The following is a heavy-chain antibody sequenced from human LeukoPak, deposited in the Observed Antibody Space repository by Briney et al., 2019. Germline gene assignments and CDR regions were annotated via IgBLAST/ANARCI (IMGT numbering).Heavy chain of an antibody. V-gene: IGHV3-23*01. D-gene: IGHD3-22*01. J-gene: IGHJ4*02. CDR3: ANAETTYYYDSSGYFFHY. CDR2: ISGSGGST. Sequence: PGASLRLSCAASGFTFSSYAMSWVRQAPGKGLEGVSAISGSGGSTYYADSVKGRFTISRDNSKNTLYLQMNSLRAEDTAVYYCANAETTYYYDSSGYFFHYWGQGTLVTVSS. CDR1: GFTFSSYA.